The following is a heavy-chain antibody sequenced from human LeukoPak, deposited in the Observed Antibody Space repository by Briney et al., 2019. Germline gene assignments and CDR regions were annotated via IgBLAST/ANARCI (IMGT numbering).Heavy chain of an antibody. CDR2: IHSAGST. D-gene: IGHD4-23*01. V-gene: IGHV3-53*01. J-gene: IGHJ4*02. CDR3: ARVIRSGNYYFDY. CDR1: GFTVRLRW. Sequence: GSLRLSCAASGFTVRLRWVSVDRQAAGGALKRVSMIHSAGSTYYADSVRGRFTISRDNSKATLYLQMNSLKADDTAVYFCARVIRSGNYYFDYWGQGTLVTVSS.